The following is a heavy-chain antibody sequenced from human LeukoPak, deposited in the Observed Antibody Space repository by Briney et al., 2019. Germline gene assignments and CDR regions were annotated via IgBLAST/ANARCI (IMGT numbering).Heavy chain of an antibody. V-gene: IGHV3-30*04. D-gene: IGHD3-16*01. J-gene: IGHJ6*02. CDR3: ARGGGPYDYVWWSPMRGRRYYYYCYGMDV. CDR1: GFTFSSYA. Sequence: GRSLRLSCAASGFTFSSYAMHWVRQAPGKGLEWVAVISYDGSNKYYADSVKGRFTISRDNSKNTLYLQMNSLRAEDTAVYYCARGGGPYDYVWWSPMRGRRYYYYCYGMDVWGQGTTVTVSS. CDR2: ISYDGSNK.